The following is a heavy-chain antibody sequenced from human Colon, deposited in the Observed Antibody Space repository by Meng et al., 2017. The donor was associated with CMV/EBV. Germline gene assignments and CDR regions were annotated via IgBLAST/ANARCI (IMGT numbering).Heavy chain of an antibody. V-gene: IGHV3-66*02. Sequence: GESLKISCAASGFTVSSNYMSWVRQAPGKGLEWVSVIYSGGSTYYADSVKGRFTISRDNSKNTLYLQMNSLRAEDTAVYYCARDRTIFGVVGWFDPWGQGTLVTVSS. CDR2: IYSGGST. CDR1: GFTVSSNY. D-gene: IGHD3-3*01. CDR3: ARDRTIFGVVGWFDP. J-gene: IGHJ5*02.